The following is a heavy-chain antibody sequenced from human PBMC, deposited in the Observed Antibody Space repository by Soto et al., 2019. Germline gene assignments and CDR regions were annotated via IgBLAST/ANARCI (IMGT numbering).Heavy chain of an antibody. CDR3: ARFKTGTTPRVEWSLDL. D-gene: IGHD1-7*01. CDR2: IYYSGST. CDR1: CGSIRPYD. Sequence: SQTLSLTCTVSCGSIRPYDWSWILQPPGKGLEWIGYIYYSGSTNYNLSLKSRVTISLDTSTNQFSLKLSSVTAADTAVYYCARFKTGTTPRVEWSLDLWGRGTLVTVSS. V-gene: IGHV4-59*01. J-gene: IGHJ2*01.